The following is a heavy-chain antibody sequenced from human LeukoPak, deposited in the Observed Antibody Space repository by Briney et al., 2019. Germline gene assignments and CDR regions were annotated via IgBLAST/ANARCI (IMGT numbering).Heavy chain of an antibody. CDR3: ARRRDGYSYPRGGYYYYMDV. J-gene: IGHJ6*03. V-gene: IGHV4-34*01. CDR1: GGSISSYY. Sequence: PSETLSLTCTVSGGSISSYYWSWIRQPPGKGLEWIGEINHSGSTNYNPSLKSRVTISVDTSKNQFSLKLSSVTAADTAVYYCARRRDGYSYPRGGYYYYMDVWGKGTTVTVSS. CDR2: INHSGST. D-gene: IGHD5-24*01.